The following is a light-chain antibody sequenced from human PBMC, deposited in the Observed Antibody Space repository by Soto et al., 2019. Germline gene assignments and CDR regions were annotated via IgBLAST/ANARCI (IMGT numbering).Light chain of an antibody. CDR1: SGHISNA. CDR2: VNSDGSH. Sequence: QLVLTQSPSDSASLGASVKLTCTLSSGHISNAIAWHQQKPEKGPRFLMNVNSDGSHIKGDGIPDRFSGSSSGAERYLIISSLQSEDEADYYCQTWGTGIPVVFGGGTQLTVL. J-gene: IGLJ7*01. V-gene: IGLV4-69*01. CDR3: QTWGTGIPVV.